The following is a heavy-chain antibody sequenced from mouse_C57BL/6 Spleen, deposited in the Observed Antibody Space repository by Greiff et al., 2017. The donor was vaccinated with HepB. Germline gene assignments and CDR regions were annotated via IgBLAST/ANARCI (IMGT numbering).Heavy chain of an antibody. CDR1: GYTFTSYW. V-gene: IGHV1-64*01. CDR2: IHPNSGST. J-gene: IGHJ3*01. Sequence: VQLQQPGAELVKPGASVKLSCKASGYTFTSYWMHWVKQRPGQGLEWIGMIHPNSGSTNYNEKFKSKATLTVDKSSSTAYMQLSSLTSEDSAVYYCSREGTGIWFAYWGQGTLVTVSA. CDR3: SREGTGIWFAY. D-gene: IGHD4-1*01.